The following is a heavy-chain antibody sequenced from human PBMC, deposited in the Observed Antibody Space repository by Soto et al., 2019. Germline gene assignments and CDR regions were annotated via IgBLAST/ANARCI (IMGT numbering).Heavy chain of an antibody. V-gene: IGHV1-2*02. CDR3: ARVGIAAAGYSNWFDP. D-gene: IGHD6-13*01. CDR1: GYTFTGYY. J-gene: IGHJ5*02. Sequence: ASVKVSCKASGYTFTGYYMHWVRQAPGQGLEWMGWINPNSGGTNYAQKFQGRVTMTRDTSISTAYMELSRLRPDDTAVYYCARVGIAAAGYSNWFDPWGQGTLVTVSS. CDR2: INPNSGGT.